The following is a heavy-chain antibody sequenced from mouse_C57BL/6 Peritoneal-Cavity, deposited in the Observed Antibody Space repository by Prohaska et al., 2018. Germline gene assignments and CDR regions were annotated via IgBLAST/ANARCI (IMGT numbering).Heavy chain of an antibody. CDR2: ISSGSSTI. CDR3: ARFRTGNFDY. CDR1: GFTFSDYG. J-gene: IGHJ2*01. D-gene: IGHD4-1*01. V-gene: IGHV5-17*01. Sequence: EVQLVESGGGLVKPGGSLKLSCAASGFTFSDYGMHWVRHAPEKGLEWVAYISSGSSTIYYAETVKGRFTISRDNAKNTLFLQMTSLRSEDTAMYYCARFRTGNFDYWGQGTTLTVSS.